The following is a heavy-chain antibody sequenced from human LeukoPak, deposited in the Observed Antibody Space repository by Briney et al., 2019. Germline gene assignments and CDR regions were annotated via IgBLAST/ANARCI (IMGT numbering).Heavy chain of an antibody. CDR3: ARSGYGYGFPWWFDP. D-gene: IGHD5-18*01. CDR2: IYYGGSP. J-gene: IGHJ5*02. CDR1: GGSISTTTNS. Sequence: SETLSLTCNVSGGSISTTTNSWGWAWIRQRPTKGLEWIGSIYYGGSPYYTSSLKSRVTISVDTSKNQFSLKLSSVTAADTAVYYCARSGYGYGFPWWFDPWGQGTLVTVSS. V-gene: IGHV4-39*01.